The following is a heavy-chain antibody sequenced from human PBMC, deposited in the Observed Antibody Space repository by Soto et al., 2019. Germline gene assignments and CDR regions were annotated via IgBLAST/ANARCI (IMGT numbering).Heavy chain of an antibody. D-gene: IGHD3-16*02. V-gene: IGHV6-1*01. Sequence: PSPTLSLTCVISGDSVSSNSAAWNWIRQSPSRGLEWLGRTYYRSKWYNDYAVSVKSRITINPDTSKNQFSLQLNSVTPENTAVYYCARGVYDYVWGSYQVDYYYVMDVWGQGTTVTVSS. J-gene: IGHJ6*02. CDR3: ARGVYDYVWGSYQVDYYYVMDV. CDR1: GDSVSSNSAA. CDR2: TYYRSKWYN.